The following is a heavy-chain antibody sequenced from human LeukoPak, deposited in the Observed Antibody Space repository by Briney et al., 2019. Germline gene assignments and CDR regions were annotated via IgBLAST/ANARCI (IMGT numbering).Heavy chain of an antibody. J-gene: IGHJ3*02. D-gene: IGHD3-10*01. CDR3: ARELWFGELPPDAFDI. Sequence: PGGSLRLSCAASGFTFSSYAMSWVRQAPGKRLEWVSAISGSGGSTYYADSVKGRFTISRDNSKNTLYLQMNSLRAEDTAVYYCARELWFGELPPDAFDIWGQGTMVTVSS. CDR2: ISGSGGST. V-gene: IGHV3-23*01. CDR1: GFTFSSYA.